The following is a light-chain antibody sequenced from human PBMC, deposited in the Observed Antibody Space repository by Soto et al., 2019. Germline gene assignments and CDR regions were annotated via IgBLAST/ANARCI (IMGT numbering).Light chain of an antibody. CDR3: QQYGSSPS. J-gene: IGKJ1*01. CDR1: QSVVGGY. V-gene: IGKV3D-20*01. Sequence: DIVLTQSPATLSLSPGDRVTLSCGASQSVVGGYFAWYQQKPGLAPRLIIYDTSIRASGIPDRISGSRSGTHFTLTISRLEPEDFAVYYCQQYGSSPSFGQGTKVEIK. CDR2: DTS.